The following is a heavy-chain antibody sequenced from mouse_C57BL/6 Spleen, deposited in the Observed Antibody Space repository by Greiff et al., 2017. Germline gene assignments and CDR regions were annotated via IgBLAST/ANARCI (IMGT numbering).Heavy chain of an antibody. CDR3: ARGNYVGYCYFDV. CDR1: GFNIKDYY. J-gene: IGHJ1*03. Sequence: EVQLQQSGAELVKPGASVKLSCTASGFNIKDYYMHWVKQRPEQGLEWIGRIDPEDGETKYAAKFQGKATITADTSSNTAYLQLSSLTSADTAVYSCARGNYVGYCYFDVWGTGTTVTVSS. CDR2: IDPEDGET. D-gene: IGHD2-1*01. V-gene: IGHV14-2*01.